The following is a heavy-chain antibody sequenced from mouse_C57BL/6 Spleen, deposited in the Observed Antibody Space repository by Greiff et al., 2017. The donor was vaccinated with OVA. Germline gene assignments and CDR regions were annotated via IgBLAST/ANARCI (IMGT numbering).Heavy chain of an antibody. CDR2: INYDGSST. J-gene: IGHJ4*01. V-gene: IGHV5-16*01. CDR3: ARERIYDGYYGYAMDY. Sequence: EVKLVESEGGLVQPGSSMKLSCTASGFTFSDYYMAWVRQVPEKGLEWVANINYDGSSTYYLDSLKSRFIISRDNAKNILYLQMSSLKSEDTATYYCARERIYDGYYGYAMDYWGQGTSVTVSS. CDR1: GFTFSDYY. D-gene: IGHD2-3*01.